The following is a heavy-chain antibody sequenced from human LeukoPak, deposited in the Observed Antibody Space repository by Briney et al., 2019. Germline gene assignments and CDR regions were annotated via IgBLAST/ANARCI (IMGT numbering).Heavy chain of an antibody. CDR3: ARDRGWAEPPGYCSSTSCRGSWFDP. CDR2: IKQDGSEK. CDR1: GFTFSNYW. J-gene: IGHJ5*02. V-gene: IGHV3-7*03. D-gene: IGHD2-2*01. Sequence: PGGSLRLSCAASGFTFSNYWMNWLRQAPGKGLEWVANIKQDGSEKYYVDSVKGRFTISRDNAKNSLYLQMNSLRAEDTAVYYCARDRGWAEPPGYCSSTSCRGSWFDPWGQGTLVTVSS.